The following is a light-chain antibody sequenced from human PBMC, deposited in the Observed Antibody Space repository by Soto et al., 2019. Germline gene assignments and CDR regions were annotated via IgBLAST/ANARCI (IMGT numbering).Light chain of an antibody. CDR2: LAS. CDR1: QSLLQTNGYNY. Sequence: DIVMTQSPLSLPVTPGEPASISCRSSQSLLQTNGYNYLDWYVQKPGQSPQLLIYLASSRASGVPDRFRGSRSGTDFILEISRVEAEDVGVYYCMQAHQTPYTFGQGTKLEIK. V-gene: IGKV2-28*01. J-gene: IGKJ2*01. CDR3: MQAHQTPYT.